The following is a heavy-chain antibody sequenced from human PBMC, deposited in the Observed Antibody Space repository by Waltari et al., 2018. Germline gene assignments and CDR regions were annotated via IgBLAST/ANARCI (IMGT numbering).Heavy chain of an antibody. CDR3: QRDLHRIAVAGPPGY. V-gene: IGHV3-7*01. J-gene: IGHJ4*02. Sequence: EVQLVESGGGLAQPGGSLRLSCVASGFIYTNYWMSWVRHTPGKGLEWLGKRKQDGREASYLDSVKGRFTISRDNAKNSLHLQMNNLRVEDTALYDGQRDLHRIAVAGPPGYWGQGTLVTVSS. CDR2: RKQDGREA. CDR1: GFIYTNYW. D-gene: IGHD6-19*01.